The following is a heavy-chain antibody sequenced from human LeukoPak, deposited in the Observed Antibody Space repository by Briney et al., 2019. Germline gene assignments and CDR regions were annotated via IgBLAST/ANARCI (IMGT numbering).Heavy chain of an antibody. Sequence: SETLSLTCTVSGGSISSSSYYWGWIRQPPGKGLEWIGSIYYSGSTYYTPSLKSPITIYVATSKNQFSLKLSSVTAADTAVYYCARLAVGASDYWGQGTLVTVSS. CDR3: ARLAVGASDY. J-gene: IGHJ4*02. CDR2: IYYSGST. V-gene: IGHV4-39*01. CDR1: GGSISSSSYY. D-gene: IGHD1-26*01.